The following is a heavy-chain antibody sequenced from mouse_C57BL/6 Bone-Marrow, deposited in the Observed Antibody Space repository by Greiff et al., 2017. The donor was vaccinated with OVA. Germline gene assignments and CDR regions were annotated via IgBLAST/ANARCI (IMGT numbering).Heavy chain of an antibody. Sequence: QVQLQQPGAELVRPGSSVKLSCKASGYTFTSYWMDWVKQRPGQGLEWIGNIYPSDSETNYNQKFKDKATLTADKSSSTAYLQLRSLTSYDSAVYYCASSGLGDCYFDVWGTGTTVTVSS. CDR3: ASSGLGDCYFDV. D-gene: IGHD4-1*01. J-gene: IGHJ1*03. CDR1: GYTFTSYW. CDR2: IYPSDSET. V-gene: IGHV1-61*01.